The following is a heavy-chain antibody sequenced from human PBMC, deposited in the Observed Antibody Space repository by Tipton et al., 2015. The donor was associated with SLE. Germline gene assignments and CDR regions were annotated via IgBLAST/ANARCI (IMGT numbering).Heavy chain of an antibody. CDR1: GGSVSSGSYY. CDR3: ARQRDRSSGLFDY. J-gene: IGHJ4*02. CDR2: IYYSGST. Sequence: TLSLTCTVSGGSVSSGSYYWSWIRQPPGKGLEWIGYIYYSGSTNYNPSLKSRVTISVDTSKNQFPLKLSSVTAADTAVYYCARQRDRSSGLFDYWGQGSLVTVSS. D-gene: IGHD3-10*01. V-gene: IGHV4-61*01.